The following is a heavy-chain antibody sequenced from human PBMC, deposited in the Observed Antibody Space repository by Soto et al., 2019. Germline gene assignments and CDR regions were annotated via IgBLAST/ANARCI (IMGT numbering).Heavy chain of an antibody. V-gene: IGHV1-69*02. D-gene: IGHD2-2*01. CDR2: NIPNLGIA. CDR3: ARRQPAGTDH. Sequence: QVQLVQSGAEVKKPGSSVKVSCKASGGTFSSYTISWVRQAPGQGLEWMGRNIPNLGIANYAQMSQGRVTITADKPTSTAYMDLSSVSSEDAAVYYCARRQPAGTDHWGQGTLVTGSS. CDR1: GGTFSSYT. J-gene: IGHJ4*02.